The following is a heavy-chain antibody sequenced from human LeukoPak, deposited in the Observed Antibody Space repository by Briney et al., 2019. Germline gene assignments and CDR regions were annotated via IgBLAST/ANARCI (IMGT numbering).Heavy chain of an antibody. Sequence: GGSLRLSCTAAGFTFSSYAMSWVRQAPGKGLEWVSGIGAGGTFTYYADSVKGRFTISRDNSRNTLYLQMNSLRADDTAIYYCAKLMSSAVDYWGQGTLVTVSS. D-gene: IGHD3-3*01. V-gene: IGHV3-23*01. CDR1: GFTFSSYA. CDR3: AKLMSSAVDY. J-gene: IGHJ4*02. CDR2: IGAGGTFT.